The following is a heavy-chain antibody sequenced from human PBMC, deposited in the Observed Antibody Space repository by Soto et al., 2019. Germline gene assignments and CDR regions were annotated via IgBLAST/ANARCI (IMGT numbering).Heavy chain of an antibody. CDR1: GFTFSSYG. CDR2: ISYDGSNK. D-gene: IGHD6-6*01. J-gene: IGHJ6*01. CDR3: AKDPRNSSSSRGFYYYYGMDV. V-gene: IGHV3-30*18. Sequence: QVQLVESGGGVVQPGRSLRLSCAASGFTFSSYGMHWVRQAPGKGLEWVAVISYDGSNKYYADSVKGRFTISRDNSKNTLYLQMNSLRAEDTAVYYCAKDPRNSSSSRGFYYYYGMDVW.